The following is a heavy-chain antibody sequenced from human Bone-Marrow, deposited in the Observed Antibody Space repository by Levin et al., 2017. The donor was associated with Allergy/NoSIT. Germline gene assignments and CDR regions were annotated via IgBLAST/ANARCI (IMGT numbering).Heavy chain of an antibody. CDR2: MNPNSGDT. J-gene: IGHJ4*02. V-gene: IGHV1-8*01. CDR3: ARWGTPKTFDY. Sequence: GESLKISCKASGYTFINYDINWVRQATGQGLEWMGWMNPNSGDTGSSQKFQGRVSLTWNTSISTAYLELTSLRSEDTAVYFCARWGTPKTFDYWGQGTLVTVSS. CDR1: GYTFINYD. D-gene: IGHD2-15*01.